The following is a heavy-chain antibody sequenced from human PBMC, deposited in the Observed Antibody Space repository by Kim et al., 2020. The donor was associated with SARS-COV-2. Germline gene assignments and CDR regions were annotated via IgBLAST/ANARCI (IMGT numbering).Heavy chain of an antibody. V-gene: IGHV4-39*01. CDR1: GGSISSSSYY. D-gene: IGHD1-26*01. CDR3: ARRVKSGSYYIWFDP. J-gene: IGHJ5*02. Sequence: SETLSLTCTVSGGSISSSSYYWGWIRQPPGKGLEWIGSIYYSGSTYYNPSLKSRVTISVDTSKNQFSLKLSSVTAADTAVYYCARRVKSGSYYIWFDPWG. CDR2: IYYSGST.